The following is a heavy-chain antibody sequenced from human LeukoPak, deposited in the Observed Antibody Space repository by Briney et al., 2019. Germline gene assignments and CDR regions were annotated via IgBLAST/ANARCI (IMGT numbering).Heavy chain of an antibody. CDR1: GFTFSNYG. Sequence: GSLRLSCAASGFTFSNYGMHWVRQAPGKGLEWVAYDRSNKYYADSVKGRFTISRDNSKNTLYLQMNSLRPEDTAVYYCAKSGVVPAAPDYWGQGTLVTVSS. CDR2: DRSNK. V-gene: IGHV3-30*02. D-gene: IGHD2-2*01. J-gene: IGHJ4*02. CDR3: AKSGVVPAAPDY.